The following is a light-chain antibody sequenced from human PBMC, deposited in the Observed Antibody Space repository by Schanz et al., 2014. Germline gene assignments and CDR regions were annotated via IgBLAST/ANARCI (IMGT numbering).Light chain of an antibody. CDR1: SSDVGGYNF. J-gene: IGLJ3*02. CDR3: CSYAGSTTYWL. V-gene: IGLV2-8*01. Sequence: QSVLTQPPSASGSPGQSVTISCTGTSSDVGGYNFVSWYQQHPGKAPKLMIYEVSNRPSGVPDRFSGSKSGNTASLTISGLQAEDEADYYCCSYAGSTTYWLFGGGTKLTVL. CDR2: EVS.